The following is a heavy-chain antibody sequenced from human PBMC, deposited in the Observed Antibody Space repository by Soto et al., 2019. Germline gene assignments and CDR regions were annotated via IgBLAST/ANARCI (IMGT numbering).Heavy chain of an antibody. J-gene: IGHJ6*02. D-gene: IGHD4-4*01. CDR1: GDSVSSNSAA. V-gene: IGHV6-1*01. CDR2: TYYRSKWYN. Sequence: SQTLSLTCAISGDSVSSNSAAWNWIRQSPSRGLEWLGRTYYRSKWYNDYAVSVKSRITINPDTSKNQFSLQLNSVTPEDTAVYYCARDPGPENPDSYYYYGMDVWGQGXTVTVYS. CDR3: ARDPGPENPDSYYYYGMDV.